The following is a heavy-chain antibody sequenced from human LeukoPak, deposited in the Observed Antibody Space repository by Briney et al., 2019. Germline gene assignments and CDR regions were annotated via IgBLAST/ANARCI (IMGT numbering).Heavy chain of an antibody. CDR3: ARHYPTVAGRGNFDY. D-gene: IGHD6-19*01. CDR1: GGSISSYY. J-gene: IGHJ4*02. CDR2: IYTSGST. Sequence: SETLSLTCTVSGGSISSYYWSWIRQPPGKGLEWIGYIYTSGSTNYNPSLKSRVTISGDTSKNQFSLKLSSVTAADTAVYHCARHYPTVAGRGNFDYWGQGTLVTVSS. V-gene: IGHV4-4*09.